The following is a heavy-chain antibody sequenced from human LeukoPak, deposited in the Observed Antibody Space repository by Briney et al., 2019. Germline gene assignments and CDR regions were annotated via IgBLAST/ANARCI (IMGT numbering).Heavy chain of an antibody. CDR2: IHDTGNT. D-gene: IGHD5-12*01. J-gene: IGHJ5*02. Sequence: SQTLSLTCTVSGGSISSGGHFWSWIRQHPGTGLEWMGYIHDTGNTYYNPSLKSRLTILIDTSENQFFLKLSSVTAADTAVYYCARGYAPFDPWGQGTPVTVSS. V-gene: IGHV4-31*03. CDR3: ARGYAPFDP. CDR1: GGSISSGGHF.